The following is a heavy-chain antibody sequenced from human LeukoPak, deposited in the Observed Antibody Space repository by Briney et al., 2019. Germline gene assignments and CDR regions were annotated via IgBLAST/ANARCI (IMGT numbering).Heavy chain of an antibody. CDR2: ISAYNGNT. D-gene: IGHD3-22*01. V-gene: IGHV1-18*01. CDR3: ARATVLSYITMIVVVDPYYFDY. J-gene: IGHJ4*02. Sequence: ASVKVSCKASGYTFTSYGISWVRQAPGQGLEWMGWISAYNGNTNYAQKLQGRATMTTDTSTSTAYMELRSLRSDDTAVYYCARATVLSYITMIVVVDPYYFDYWGQGTLVTVSS. CDR1: GYTFTSYG.